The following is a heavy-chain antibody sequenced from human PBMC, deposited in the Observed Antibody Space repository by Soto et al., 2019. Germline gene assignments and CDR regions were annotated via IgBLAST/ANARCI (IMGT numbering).Heavy chain of an antibody. Sequence: ASVKVSCKASGYTFTSYDINWVRQATGQGLEWMGWMNPNSGNTGYAQKFQGRVTMTRNTSISTAYMELSSPRSEDTAVYYCARDSIAARPLDYWGQGTLVTVSS. CDR1: GYTFTSYD. CDR3: ARDSIAARPLDY. V-gene: IGHV1-8*01. CDR2: MNPNSGNT. D-gene: IGHD6-6*01. J-gene: IGHJ4*02.